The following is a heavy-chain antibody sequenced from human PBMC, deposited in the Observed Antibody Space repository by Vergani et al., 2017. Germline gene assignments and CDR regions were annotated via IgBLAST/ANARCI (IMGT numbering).Heavy chain of an antibody. V-gene: IGHV1-2*02. CDR2: INPNSGGT. CDR1: GYTFTGYY. D-gene: IGHD6-13*01. Sequence: QVQLVQSGAEVKKPGASVKVSCKASGYTFTGYYMHWVRQAPGQGLEWMGWINPNSGGTNYAQKFQGRVTMTRDTSISTTYMELSRLRSDDTAVYYFARPDIAAALWVGFDPWGQGTLVTVSS. CDR3: ARPDIAAALWVGFDP. J-gene: IGHJ5*02.